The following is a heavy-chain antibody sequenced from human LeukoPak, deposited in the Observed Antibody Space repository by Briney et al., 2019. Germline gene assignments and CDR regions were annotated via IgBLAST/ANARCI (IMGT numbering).Heavy chain of an antibody. V-gene: IGHV4-4*07. Sequence: SETLSLTCTVSGGSISSYYWNWIRQPAGKGLEWIGHIYTSGSTNYNSSLKSRVTMSVDTSKDQFSLRLNSVTAADTAVYYCARHAEYNSGWHFYLDHWGQGILVTVSS. D-gene: IGHD6-19*01. J-gene: IGHJ4*02. CDR1: GGSISSYY. CDR3: ARHAEYNSGWHFYLDH. CDR2: IYTSGST.